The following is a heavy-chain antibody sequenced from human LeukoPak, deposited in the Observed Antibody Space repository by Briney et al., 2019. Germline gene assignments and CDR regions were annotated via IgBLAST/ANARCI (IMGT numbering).Heavy chain of an antibody. CDR2: ISGNGGST. V-gene: IGHV3-23*01. J-gene: IGHJ4*02. CDR3: AKDRGRYFDWLYDF. Sequence: GGSLRLSCAASGFTFSSYAMTWVRQAPAKGLEWVSGISGNGGSTYYADSVKGRFTISRDNSKNTLYLLMNSLRAEDTAAYYCAKDRGRYFDWLYDFWGQGTLVSVSS. CDR1: GFTFSSYA. D-gene: IGHD3-9*01.